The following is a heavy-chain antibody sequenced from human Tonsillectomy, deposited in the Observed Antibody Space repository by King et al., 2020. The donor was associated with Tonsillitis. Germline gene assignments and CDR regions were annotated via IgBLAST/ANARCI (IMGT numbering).Heavy chain of an antibody. V-gene: IGHV5-51*01. J-gene: IGHJ4*02. D-gene: IGHD3-22*01. CDR3: ARRMGRFYFEDVGYYNFDY. CDR2: IYPGDSDA. Sequence: VQLVESGAEVKKPGESLKISCKGSGYRFTNYWIGWVRQMPGKGLEWVGTIYPGDSDARYSPSFQGQVTISADKSISTAYLQWSSLKASDTAMYYCARRMGRFYFEDVGYYNFDYWGQGTLVTVSS. CDR1: GYRFTNYW.